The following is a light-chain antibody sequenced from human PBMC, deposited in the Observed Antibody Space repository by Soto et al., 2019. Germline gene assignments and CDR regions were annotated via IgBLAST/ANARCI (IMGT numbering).Light chain of an antibody. V-gene: IGLV2-23*02. J-gene: IGLJ2*01. Sequence: QSALTQPASVSGSPGQSITISCTGTSSDVGNYNLVSWYQQDPGKVPKLIIYEVIQRPSGVSNRFSGSKSGNTASLTISGLQPEDEGDYYCCSYAGSTALFGGGTKLTVL. CDR2: EVI. CDR1: SSDVGNYNL. CDR3: CSYAGSTAL.